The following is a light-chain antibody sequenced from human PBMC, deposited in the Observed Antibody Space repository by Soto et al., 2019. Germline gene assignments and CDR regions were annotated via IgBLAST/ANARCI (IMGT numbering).Light chain of an antibody. Sequence: EIVMTQSPATLSVSPGERATLSCRASHGVSSNLAWYQQTPGQAPRLLIYGASTRATGIPARFSGSGSGTEFTLTISRLQSEDFAVYYCQQYNNWPLAFGGGTKVEIK. CDR1: HGVSSN. CDR2: GAS. J-gene: IGKJ4*01. V-gene: IGKV3-15*01. CDR3: QQYNNWPLA.